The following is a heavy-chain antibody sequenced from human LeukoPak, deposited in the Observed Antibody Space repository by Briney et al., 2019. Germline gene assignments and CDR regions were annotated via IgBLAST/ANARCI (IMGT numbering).Heavy chain of an antibody. J-gene: IGHJ6*03. Sequence: GGSLRLSCAASGFTFSSYSMNWVREAPGKGLEWVSSISSSSSYIYYADSVKARFTISRDNAKNSLYLQMNSLRAEDTAVYYCARDRGNYPDYYYYYMDVWGKGTTVTVSS. CDR3: ARDRGNYPDYYYYYMDV. CDR2: ISSSSSYI. V-gene: IGHV3-21*01. D-gene: IGHD4-11*01. CDR1: GFTFSSYS.